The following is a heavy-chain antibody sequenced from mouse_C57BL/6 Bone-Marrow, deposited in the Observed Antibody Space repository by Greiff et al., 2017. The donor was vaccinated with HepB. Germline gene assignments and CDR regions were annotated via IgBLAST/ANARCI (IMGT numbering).Heavy chain of an antibody. CDR2: INPSNGGT. Sequence: QVQLQQPGTELVKPGASVKLSCKASGYTFTSYWMHWVKQRPGQGLEWIGNINPSNGGTNYNEKFKSKATLTVDKSSSTAYMQLSSLTSEDSAVYDCARRGYFTTVVATDFDVWGTGTTVTVSS. CDR3: ARRGYFTTVVATDFDV. J-gene: IGHJ1*03. CDR1: GYTFTSYW. V-gene: IGHV1-53*01. D-gene: IGHD1-1*01.